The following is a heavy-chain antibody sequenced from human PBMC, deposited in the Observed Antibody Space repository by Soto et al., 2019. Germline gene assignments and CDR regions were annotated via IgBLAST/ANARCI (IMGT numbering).Heavy chain of an antibody. CDR3: AKGSSYCSGGSCYLFDY. Sequence: GGSLRLSCAASGFTFSSYAMSWVRQAPGKGLEWVSAISGSGGSTYYADSVKGRFTISRDNSKNTLYLQMNSLRAEDTAVYYCAKGSSYCSGGSCYLFDYWGQGTLVTVSS. CDR2: ISGSGGST. D-gene: IGHD2-15*01. V-gene: IGHV3-23*01. J-gene: IGHJ4*02. CDR1: GFTFSSYA.